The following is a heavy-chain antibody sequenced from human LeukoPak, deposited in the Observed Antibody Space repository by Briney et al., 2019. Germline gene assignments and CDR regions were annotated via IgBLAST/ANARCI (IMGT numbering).Heavy chain of an antibody. J-gene: IGHJ4*02. V-gene: IGHV3-23*01. D-gene: IGHD3-22*01. CDR2: ISGGGGST. CDR1: GFTFSNYA. CDR3: AKGVYYYDSSGYYYTYYFDY. Sequence: PGGSLRLSCAASGFTFSNYAMSWVRHAPGEGMEWDSAISGGGGSTYYAGSVQGRFTISRDNSKNTLNLQINSLRAEDTAVYYCAKGVYYYDSSGYYYTYYFDYWGQGILVTVSS.